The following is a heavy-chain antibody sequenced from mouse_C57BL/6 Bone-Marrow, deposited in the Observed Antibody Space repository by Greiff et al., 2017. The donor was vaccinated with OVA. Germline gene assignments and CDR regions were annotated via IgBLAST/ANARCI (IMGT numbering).Heavy chain of an antibody. CDR1: GYTFTSYD. Sequence: QVQLKESGPELVKPGASVKLSCKASGYTFTSYDINWVKQRPGQGLEWIGWIYPRDGSTKYNEKFKGKATLTVDTSSSTAYMELHSLTSEDSAVYFCARNGYYGSSYWYFDVWGTGTTVTVSS. CDR2: IYPRDGST. D-gene: IGHD1-1*01. J-gene: IGHJ1*03. CDR3: ARNGYYGSSYWYFDV. V-gene: IGHV1-85*01.